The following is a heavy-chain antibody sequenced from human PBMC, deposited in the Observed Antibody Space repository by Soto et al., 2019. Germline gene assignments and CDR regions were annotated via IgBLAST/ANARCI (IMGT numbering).Heavy chain of an antibody. D-gene: IGHD2-21*02. CDR1: GYTFTSYA. J-gene: IGHJ4*02. CDR3: ARSIVVVTALDY. V-gene: IGHV1-3*05. CDR2: INAGNGNT. Sequence: QVQLVQSGAEEKKPGASVKVSCKASGYTFTSYAMHRVRQAPGQRREWMGWINAGNGNTKYSQKFQGRVTITSDTSASTAYMELSSLRSDDTAVDYCARSIVVVTALDYWGQGTLVTVSS.